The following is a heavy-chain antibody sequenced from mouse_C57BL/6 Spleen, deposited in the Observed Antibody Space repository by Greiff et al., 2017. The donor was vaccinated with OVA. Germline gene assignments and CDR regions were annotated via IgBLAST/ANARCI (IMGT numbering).Heavy chain of an antibody. D-gene: IGHD2-1*01. Sequence: VHVKQSGAELVRPGASVKLSCTASGFNIKDDYMHWVKQRPEQGLEWIGWIDPENGDTEYASKFQGKATITADTSSNTAYLQLSSLTSEDTAVYYCTTDGNWYFDVWGTGTTVTVSS. CDR3: TTDGNWYFDV. J-gene: IGHJ1*03. V-gene: IGHV14-4*01. CDR1: GFNIKDDY. CDR2: IDPENGDT.